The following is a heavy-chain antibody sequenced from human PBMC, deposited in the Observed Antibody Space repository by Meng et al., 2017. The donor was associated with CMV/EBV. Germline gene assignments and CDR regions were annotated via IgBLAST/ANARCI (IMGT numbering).Heavy chain of an antibody. J-gene: IGHJ6*02. CDR2: INPNSGGT. CDR3: ARQVSIAARPNYYGMDV. D-gene: IGHD6-6*01. V-gene: IGHV1-2*02. Sequence: ASVKVSCKASGYTFTGYYMHWVRQASGQGLEWMGWINPNSGGTNYAQKFQGRVTMTRDTSISTAYMELSRLRSDDTAVYYCARQVSIAARPNYYGMDVWGQGTTVTVSS. CDR1: GYTFTGYY.